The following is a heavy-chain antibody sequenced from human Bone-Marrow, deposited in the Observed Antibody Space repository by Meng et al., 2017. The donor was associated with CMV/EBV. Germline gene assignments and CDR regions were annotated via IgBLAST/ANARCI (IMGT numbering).Heavy chain of an antibody. D-gene: IGHD6-6*01. CDR3: AKGSSSPYYFDY. J-gene: IGHJ4*02. CDR2: IYHSGST. Sequence: ESLKISGTVSGYSISSGYYWGWIRQPPGKGLEWIGSIYHSGSTYYNPSLKSRVTISVDTSKNQFSLKRSSVTAADTAVYYCAKGSSSPYYFDYWGQGTMVTVSS. V-gene: IGHV4-38-2*02. CDR1: GYSISSGYY.